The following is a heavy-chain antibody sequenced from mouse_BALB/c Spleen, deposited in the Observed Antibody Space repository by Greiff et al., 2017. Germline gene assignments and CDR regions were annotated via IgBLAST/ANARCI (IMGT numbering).Heavy chain of an antibody. CDR2: IDPANGNT. V-gene: IGHV14-3*02. D-gene: IGHD2-4*01. CDR3: ARTMIRYAMDY. J-gene: IGHJ4*01. Sequence: EVQLVESGAELVKPGASVKLSCTASGFNIKDTYMHWVKQRPEQGLEWIGRIDPANGNTKYDPKFQGKATITADTSSNTAYLQLSSLTSEDTAVYYCARTMIRYAMDYWGQGTSVTVSS. CDR1: GFNIKDTY.